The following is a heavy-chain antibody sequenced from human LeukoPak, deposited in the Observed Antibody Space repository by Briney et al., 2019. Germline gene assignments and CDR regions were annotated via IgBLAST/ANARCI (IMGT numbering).Heavy chain of an antibody. CDR2: IKSDGSSS. J-gene: IGHJ4*02. D-gene: IGHD4-23*01. CDR1: GFTFSSYFW. CDR3: VRDLDLGGYSSFEY. V-gene: IGHV3-74*01. Sequence: GGSLRRSCAASGFTFSSYFWMHWVRQAPGKGLVWVSRIKSDGSSSTYADSLKGRFTISRDSAKNSLYLQMNTLRAEDTAVYYCVRDLDLGGYSSFEYWGQGTLVTVSS.